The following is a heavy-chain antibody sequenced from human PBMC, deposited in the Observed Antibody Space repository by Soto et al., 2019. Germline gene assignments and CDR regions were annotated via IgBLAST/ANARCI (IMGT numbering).Heavy chain of an antibody. D-gene: IGHD5-18*01. CDR1: GGSISSGGYY. CDR2: IYYSGST. J-gene: IGHJ4*02. Sequence: QVQLQESGPGLVKPSQTLSLTCTVSGGSISSGGYYWSRIRQHTGKGLEWIGYIYYSGSTYYNPSLKSRVTISVDTSKNQFSLKLSSVTAADTAVYYCARSGYSYGPNPLLYWGQGTLVTVSS. V-gene: IGHV4-31*03. CDR3: ARSGYSYGPNPLLY.